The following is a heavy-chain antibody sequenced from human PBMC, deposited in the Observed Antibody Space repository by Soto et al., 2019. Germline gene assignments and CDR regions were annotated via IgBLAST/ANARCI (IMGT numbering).Heavy chain of an antibody. Sequence: EVQLVESGGGLVQPGGSLRLSCAASGFTVSSNYMSWVRQAPGKGLEWVSVIYSGGSTYYADSVKGRFTISRDNSKNTLYLQMNSLRAEDTAVYYCASNNSSSPYYMDVWGKGTTVTVSS. CDR1: GFTVSSNY. CDR3: ASNNSSSPYYMDV. J-gene: IGHJ6*03. CDR2: IYSGGST. V-gene: IGHV3-66*01. D-gene: IGHD6-13*01.